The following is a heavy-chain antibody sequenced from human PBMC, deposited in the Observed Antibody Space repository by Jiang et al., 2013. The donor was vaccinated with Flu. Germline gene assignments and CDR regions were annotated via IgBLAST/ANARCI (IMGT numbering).Heavy chain of an antibody. Sequence: SGPGLVKPSETLSLTCTVSGGSISSSSYYWGWIRQPPGKGLEWIGSIYYSGSTYYNPSLKSRVTISVDTSKNQFSLKLSSVTAADTAVYYCAASDSGYDPYYYYYGMDVWGQGTTVTVSS. CDR2: IYYSGST. CDR3: AASDSGYDPYYYYYGMDV. D-gene: IGHD5-12*01. CDR1: GGSISSSSYY. V-gene: IGHV4-39*01. J-gene: IGHJ6*02.